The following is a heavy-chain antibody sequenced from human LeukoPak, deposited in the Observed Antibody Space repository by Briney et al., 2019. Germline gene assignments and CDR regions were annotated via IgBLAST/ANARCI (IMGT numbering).Heavy chain of an antibody. CDR3: ATNRGSTPWD. V-gene: IGHV4-31*03. Sequence: XXSLTCTVSGGSISSGDYYWSWIXQHPGKGLEWIGYIYYSGSTYYNPSLKSRVTISVDTSKNQFSLKLSSVTAADTAVYYCATNRGSTPWDWGQGTLVTVSS. CDR2: IYYSGST. J-gene: IGHJ4*02. D-gene: IGHD1-26*01. CDR1: GGSISSGDYY.